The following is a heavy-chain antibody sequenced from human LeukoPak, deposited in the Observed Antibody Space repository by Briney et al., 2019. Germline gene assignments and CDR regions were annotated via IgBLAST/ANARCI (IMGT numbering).Heavy chain of an antibody. CDR2: ISYDGSNK. Sequence: GGSLRLSCAASGFTFSSYGMHWVRQAPGKGLEWVAVISYDGSNKYYADSVKGRFTISRDNSKNTLYLQMNSLRAEDTAVYYCAKDGAMIVILHAFDIWGQGTMVTVSS. CDR3: AKDGAMIVILHAFDI. D-gene: IGHD3-22*01. CDR1: GFTFSSYG. V-gene: IGHV3-30*18. J-gene: IGHJ3*02.